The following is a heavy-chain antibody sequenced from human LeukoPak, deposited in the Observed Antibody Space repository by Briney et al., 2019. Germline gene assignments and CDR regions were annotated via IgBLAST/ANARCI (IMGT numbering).Heavy chain of an antibody. CDR1: GYTFTSYY. CDR2: INPSGGST. Sequence: ASVKVSCKASGYTFTSYYMHWVRQAPGQGLEWMGIINPSGGSTSYAQKFQGRVTMTRDMSTSTVYMELSSLRSEDTAVYYCARGFWVVWLVSAAFDYWGQGTLVTVSS. CDR3: ARGFWVVWLVSAAFDY. D-gene: IGHD6-19*01. V-gene: IGHV1-46*01. J-gene: IGHJ4*02.